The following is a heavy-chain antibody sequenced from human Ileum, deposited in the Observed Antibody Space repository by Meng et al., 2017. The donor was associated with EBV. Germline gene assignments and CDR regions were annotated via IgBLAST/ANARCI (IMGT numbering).Heavy chain of an antibody. CDR1: GGSITNNNW. D-gene: IGHD7-27*01. CDR2: ISQSGST. V-gene: IGHV4-4*02. J-gene: IGHJ4*02. CDR3: AKRTGDRGDYFDY. Sequence: QVKLQASGRRMGKRSGTLTLTCAVAGGSITNNNWSWVRPPPGQGLEWIGEISQSGSTYYNPSLKSRVTISGDKSKNNFSLRLSSVTAADTAVYYCAKRTGDRGDYFDYWGQGALVTVSS.